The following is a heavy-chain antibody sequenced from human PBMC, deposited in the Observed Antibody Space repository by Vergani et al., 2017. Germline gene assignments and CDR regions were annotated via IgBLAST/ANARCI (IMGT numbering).Heavy chain of an antibody. V-gene: IGHV4-31*03. D-gene: IGHD3-10*01. J-gene: IGHJ3*02. CDR1: GGSISSGGYY. Sequence: QVQLQESGPGLVKPSQTLSLTCTVSGGSISSGGYYWSWIRQHPGKGLEWIGYIYYSGSTYYNPSLKSRVTISVDTSKNQFSLKLSSVTAADPAVYYCARRDGFAVDAFDIWGQGTMVTVSS. CDR3: ARRDGFAVDAFDI. CDR2: IYYSGST.